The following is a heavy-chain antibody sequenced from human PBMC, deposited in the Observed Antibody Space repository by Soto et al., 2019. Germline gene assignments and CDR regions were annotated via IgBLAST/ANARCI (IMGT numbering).Heavy chain of an antibody. V-gene: IGHV3-74*01. CDR3: ARDRRYCSGGSCLNNWFDP. J-gene: IGHJ5*02. CDR2: INSDGSST. Sequence: EVQLVESGGGLVQPGGSLRLSCAASGFTFSSYWMHWVRQAPGKGLVWVSRINSDGSSTSYADSVKGRFTISRDNAKNTLYMQMNSLRAEDTAVYYCARDRRYCSGGSCLNNWFDPWCQGTLVTVSS. D-gene: IGHD2-15*01. CDR1: GFTFSSYW.